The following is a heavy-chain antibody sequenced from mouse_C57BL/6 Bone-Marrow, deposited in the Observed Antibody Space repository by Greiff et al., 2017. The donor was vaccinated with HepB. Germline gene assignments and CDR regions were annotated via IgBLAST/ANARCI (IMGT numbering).Heavy chain of an antibody. Sequence: LQQPGAELVRPGTSVKLSCKASGYTFTSYWMHWVKQRPGQGLEWIGVIDPSDSYTNYNQKFKGKATLTVDTSSSTAYMQLSSLTSEDSAVYYCARPGSLYYFDYWGQGTTLTVSS. V-gene: IGHV1-59*01. CDR1: GYTFTSYW. CDR3: ARPGSLYYFDY. CDR2: IDPSDSYT. D-gene: IGHD1-1*01. J-gene: IGHJ2*01.